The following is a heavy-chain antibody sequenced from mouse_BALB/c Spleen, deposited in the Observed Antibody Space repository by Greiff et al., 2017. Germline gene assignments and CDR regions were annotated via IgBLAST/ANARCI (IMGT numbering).Heavy chain of an antibody. V-gene: IGHV1-63*02. Sequence: QVQLQQSGAELVRPGTSVKMSCKAAGYTFTNYWIGWVKQRPGHGLEWIGDIYPGGGYTNYNEKFKSKATLTVDKSSSTAYMQLSSLTSEDSAVYYCARDYRYDGRHWYFDVWGAGTTVTVSS. CDR1: GYTFTNYW. CDR3: ARDYRYDGRHWYFDV. J-gene: IGHJ1*01. CDR2: IYPGGGYT. D-gene: IGHD2-14*01.